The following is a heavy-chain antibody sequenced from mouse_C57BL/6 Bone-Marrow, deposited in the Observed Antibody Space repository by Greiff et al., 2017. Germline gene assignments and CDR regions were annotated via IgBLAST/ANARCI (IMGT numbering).Heavy chain of an antibody. CDR1: GFTFTSYW. J-gene: IGHJ3*01. V-gene: IGHV1-55*01. CDR2: IYPGSGST. D-gene: IGHD1-1*01. CDR3: ARDYGSSYGFAY. Sequence: QVQLQQPGAELVKPGASVKMSCKASGFTFTSYWITWVKQRPGQGLEWIGDIYPGSGSTNYNEKFKSKATLTVDTSSSTVYMQLSSLTSEDSAVYYCARDYGSSYGFAYWGQGTLVTVSA.